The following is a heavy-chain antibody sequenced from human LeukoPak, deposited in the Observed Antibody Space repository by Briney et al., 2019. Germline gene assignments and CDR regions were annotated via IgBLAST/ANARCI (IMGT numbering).Heavy chain of an antibody. CDR1: GGSMSSGSHY. J-gene: IGHJ3*02. CDR3: ARLRVGAFDI. V-gene: IGHV4-61*02. D-gene: IGHD2-15*01. CDR2: IYTSGST. Sequence: PSQTLSLTCTVSGGSMSSGSHYWSWIRQPAGKGLEWIGRIYTSGSTNYNPSLKSRVTISVDTSKNQFSLKLSSVTAADTAVYYCARLRVGAFDIWGQGTMVTVSS.